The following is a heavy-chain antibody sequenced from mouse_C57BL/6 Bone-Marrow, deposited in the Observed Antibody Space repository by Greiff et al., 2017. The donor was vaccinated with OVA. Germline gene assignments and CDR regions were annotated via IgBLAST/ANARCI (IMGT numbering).Heavy chain of an antibody. J-gene: IGHJ4*01. D-gene: IGHD1-1*01. Sequence: EVQRVESGGGLVQPGGSLSLSCAASGFTFTDYYMSWVRQPPGKALEWLGFIRNKANGYTTEYSASVKGRFTISRDNSQSILYLQMNALRAEDSASYCGARSIYYYGSSFSMGDWGQGTSVTVAS. CDR1: GFTFTDYY. V-gene: IGHV7-3*01. CDR3: ARSIYYYGSSFSMGD. CDR2: IRNKANGYTT.